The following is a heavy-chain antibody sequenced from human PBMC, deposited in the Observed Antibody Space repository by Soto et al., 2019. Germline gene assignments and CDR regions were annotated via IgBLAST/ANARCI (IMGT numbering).Heavy chain of an antibody. D-gene: IGHD2-2*01. CDR3: ARALPVAKGGFDP. CDR2: ISRSHSDI. Sequence: GGSLRLSCSASGFSISNFGMFWVRQAPGRGLEWISFISRSHSDIYYADSVKGRFIISRDNSKNTLYLQMNSLRAEDTAVYYCARALPVAKGGFDPWGQGTLVTVSS. J-gene: IGHJ5*02. V-gene: IGHV3-21*04. CDR1: GFSISNFG.